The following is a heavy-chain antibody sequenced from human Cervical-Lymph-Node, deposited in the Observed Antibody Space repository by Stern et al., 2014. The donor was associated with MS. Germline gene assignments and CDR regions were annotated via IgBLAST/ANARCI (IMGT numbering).Heavy chain of an antibody. CDR3: ARGVTAVTNYVPNWCFDL. CDR1: GGSITNRDY. CDR2: VYYSGIT. V-gene: IGHV4-39*02. J-gene: IGHJ2*01. Sequence: QVQLQESGPGLVKPSETLSLTCTVSGGSITNRDYWGWIRQSPGKGLEWIGSVYYSGITYYRPSLKSRATISIDTSRNPFFLRFNSVTATDTAVYFCARGVTAVTNYVPNWCFDLWGRGTLVTVSS. D-gene: IGHD4-11*01.